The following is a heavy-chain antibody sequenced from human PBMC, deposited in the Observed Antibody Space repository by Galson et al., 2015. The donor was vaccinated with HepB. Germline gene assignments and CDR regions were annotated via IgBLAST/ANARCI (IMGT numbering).Heavy chain of an antibody. D-gene: IGHD1-1*01. Sequence: ETLSLTCTVSGGSISSYYWSWIRQPPGKGLEWIGYIYYSGSTNYNPSLKTRVTISLDTSKNQFSLKLSSVTAADTAVYYCARKRSWNDGFDYWGQGTLVTVSS. CDR3: ARKRSWNDGFDY. V-gene: IGHV4-59*01. J-gene: IGHJ4*02. CDR2: IYYSGST. CDR1: GGSISSYY.